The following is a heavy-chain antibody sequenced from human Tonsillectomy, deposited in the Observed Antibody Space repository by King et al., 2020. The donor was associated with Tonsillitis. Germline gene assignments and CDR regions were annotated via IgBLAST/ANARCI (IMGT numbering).Heavy chain of an antibody. CDR2: ISSSGSTV. D-gene: IGHD2-15*01. J-gene: IGHJ4*02. CDR1: GFSFSDYY. V-gene: IGHV3-11*01. CDR3: ARRCSGGSCYASRYFDH. Sequence: VQLVESGGGLVKPGGSLRLSCAASGFSFSDYYMSWIRQAPGKGLEWVSYISSSGSTVYYADSVKGRFTISRDNAKNSLYLRMNSLRADDTAVYYCARRCSGGSCYASRYFDHWGQGTLVTVSS.